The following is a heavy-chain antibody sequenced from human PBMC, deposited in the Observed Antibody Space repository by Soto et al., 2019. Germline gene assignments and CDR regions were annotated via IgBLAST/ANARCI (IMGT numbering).Heavy chain of an antibody. CDR3: ARLGGYYQAFDS. J-gene: IGHJ4*02. CDR2: IDHNGNT. V-gene: IGHV4-34*01. Sequence: PSETLSLTCAVYGGSFSDYSHFWGWIRQPPGQGLEWIGEIDHNGNTKYNPSLKSRVTISVDSSKNQVSLKLDSVTAADTAVYYCARLGGYYQAFDSWGQGTLVTVSS. D-gene: IGHD3-22*01. CDR1: GGSFSDYSHF.